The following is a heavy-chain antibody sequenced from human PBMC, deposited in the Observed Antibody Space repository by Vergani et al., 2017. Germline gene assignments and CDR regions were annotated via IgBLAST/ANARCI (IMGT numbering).Heavy chain of an antibody. V-gene: IGHV4-59*01. D-gene: IGHD3-10*01. CDR1: GGSISYYH. J-gene: IGHJ4*02. Sequence: QVQLQESGPGLVKPSETLSLTCTVSGGSISYYHGSWIRQPPGKGLEWVGYIYYSGSTNYNPSLKSRVTISVDTSKNQFSLKLSSVTAADTAVYYCASARFGSSLDYWGQGTLVTVSS. CDR3: ASARFGSSLDY. CDR2: IYYSGST.